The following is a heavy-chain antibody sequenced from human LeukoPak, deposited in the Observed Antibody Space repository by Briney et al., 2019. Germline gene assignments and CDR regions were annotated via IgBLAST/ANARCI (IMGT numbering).Heavy chain of an antibody. CDR1: GGSFSGYY. D-gene: IGHD3-22*01. CDR2: INHSGST. J-gene: IGHJ4*02. Sequence: SETLSLTCAVYGGSFSGYYWSWIRQPPGKGLEWIGEINHSGSTNYNPSLKSRVTISVDTSKNQFSLKLSSVTAADTAVYYCASSLKTTYYYDSSGYLNDYWGQGTLVTVSS. CDR3: ASSLKTTYYYDSSGYLNDY. V-gene: IGHV4-34*01.